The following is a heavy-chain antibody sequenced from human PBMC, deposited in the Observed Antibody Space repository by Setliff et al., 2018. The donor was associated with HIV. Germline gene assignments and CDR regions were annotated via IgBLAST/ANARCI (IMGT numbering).Heavy chain of an antibody. D-gene: IGHD3-16*01. CDR1: GNTFTRQSHD. J-gene: IGHJ4*02. Sequence: ASVKVSCKSSGNTFTRQSHDLHWVRQVPGEGLEWMGWINLVTGKTAYLRKFQGRVTVTRDTSASTAYMEMTSLRSEYTAVYSCANGGSGGQFDYWGQGTLVTVSS. CDR3: ANGGSGGQFDY. CDR2: INLVTGKT. V-gene: IGHV1-3*01.